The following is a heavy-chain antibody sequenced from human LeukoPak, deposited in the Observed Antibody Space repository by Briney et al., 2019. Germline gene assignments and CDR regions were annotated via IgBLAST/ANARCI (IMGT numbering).Heavy chain of an antibody. CDR3: AKDPGYSSSWYSSSAFDI. V-gene: IGHV3-9*01. CDR1: GFTFDDYA. J-gene: IGHJ3*02. Sequence: PGGSLRLSCAASGFTFDDYAMHWVRQAPGKGLEWVSGISWNSGSIGYADSVKGRFTISRDNAKNSLYLQMNSLGAEDTALYYCAKDPGYSSSWYSSSAFDIWGQGTMVTVSS. D-gene: IGHD6-13*01. CDR2: ISWNSGSI.